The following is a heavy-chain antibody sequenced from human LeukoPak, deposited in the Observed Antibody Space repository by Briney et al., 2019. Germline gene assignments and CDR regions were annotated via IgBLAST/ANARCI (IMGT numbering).Heavy chain of an antibody. Sequence: QPGGSLRLSCAASGFTVSSNYMSWVRQAPGKGLEWVSVIYSGGSTYYADSVKGRFTISRDNSKNTLYLQMNSLRAEDTAVYYCAKDVAPDSGWDLDYWGQGTLVTVSS. J-gene: IGHJ4*02. CDR3: AKDVAPDSGWDLDY. V-gene: IGHV3-53*01. CDR1: GFTVSSNY. CDR2: IYSGGST. D-gene: IGHD6-19*01.